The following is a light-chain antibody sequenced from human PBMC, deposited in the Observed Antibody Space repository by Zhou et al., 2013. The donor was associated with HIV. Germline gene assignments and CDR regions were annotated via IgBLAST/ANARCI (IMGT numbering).Light chain of an antibody. CDR1: QTINDW. V-gene: IGKV1-5*03. J-gene: IGKJ3*01. CDR3: QQFNSYPVT. CDR2: KAS. Sequence: DIQMTQSPSTLSASVGDRVTITCRASQTINDWLAWYQQKPGKAPKFLIYKASNLESGVPSRFSGSGSGTEFTLTISSLQPDDFATYYCQQFNSYPVTFGPGTKVDIK.